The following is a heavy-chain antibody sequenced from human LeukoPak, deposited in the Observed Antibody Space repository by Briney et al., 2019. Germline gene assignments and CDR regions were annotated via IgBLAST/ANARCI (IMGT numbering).Heavy chain of an antibody. Sequence: SETLSLTCSVSGGSISSGNYCWDWIRQSPGKGLEWIGNIYYTGSTYYTPSLKSRVSISVDTSKNQFSLKLSSVTAADTAVYYCARGSYSYESGGFRLDVWGKGTTVTVSS. CDR2: IYYTGST. J-gene: IGHJ6*04. D-gene: IGHD3-22*01. V-gene: IGHV4-39*07. CDR1: GGSISSGNYC. CDR3: ARGSYSYESGGFRLDV.